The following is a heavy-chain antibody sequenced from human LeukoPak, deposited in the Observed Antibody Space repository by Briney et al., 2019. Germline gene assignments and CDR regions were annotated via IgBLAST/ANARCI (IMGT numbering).Heavy chain of an antibody. J-gene: IGHJ5*02. CDR2: MKGDGGEK. D-gene: IGHD3-22*01. V-gene: IGHV3-7*05. CDR3: ARSYYEDGSAHRWFDH. Sequence: GGSLRLSCAASGFTFSRYWMTWVRQAPGKGLEWVANMKGDGGEKNYVESVKGRFTIFRDNAKVSLSLQMDSLRAEDTAVYYCARSYYEDGSAHRWFDHRGQGTLVTVSS. CDR1: GFTFSRYW.